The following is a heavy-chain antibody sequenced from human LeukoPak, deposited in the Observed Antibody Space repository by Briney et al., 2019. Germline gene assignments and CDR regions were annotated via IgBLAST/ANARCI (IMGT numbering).Heavy chain of an antibody. CDR2: MNPNSGNT. V-gene: IGHV1-8*01. Sequence: GASVKVSCKASGYTFTSYDINWVRQATGQGLEWMGWMNPNSGNTGYAQKFQGRVTMTRNTSISTAYMELSSLRSEDTAVYYCATALSGSYRPDAFDIWGQGTMVTVSS. CDR1: GYTFTSYD. J-gene: IGHJ3*02. CDR3: ATALSGSYRPDAFDI. D-gene: IGHD1-26*01.